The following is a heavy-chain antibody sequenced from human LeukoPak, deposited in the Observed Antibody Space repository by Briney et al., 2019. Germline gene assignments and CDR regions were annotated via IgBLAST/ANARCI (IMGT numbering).Heavy chain of an antibody. V-gene: IGHV4-31*03. CDR2: IYYSGST. J-gene: IGHJ6*02. D-gene: IGHD2-2*01. Sequence: SQTLSLTCTVSGGSISSGGYYWSWIRQHPGKDLEWIGYIYYSGSTYYNPSLKSRVTISVDTSKNQFSLKLSSVTAADTAVYYCARELVVPAVPTRYYYYGMDVWGQGTTVTVSS. CDR3: ARELVVPAVPTRYYYYGMDV. CDR1: GGSISSGGYY.